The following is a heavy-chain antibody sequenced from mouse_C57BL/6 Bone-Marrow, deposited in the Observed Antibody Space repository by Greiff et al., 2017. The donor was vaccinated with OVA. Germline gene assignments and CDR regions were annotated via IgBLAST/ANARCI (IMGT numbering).Heavy chain of an antibody. D-gene: IGHD2-1*01. CDR3: TSCGNIDY. CDR2: IDPENGDT. V-gene: IGHV14-4*01. Sequence: VQLKQSGAELVRPGASVKLSCTASGFTFNDDYMHWVKQRPEQGLEWIAWIDPENGDTEYASKFQGKATITADTSSNTAYLQLRSLTSEDTAVYYCTSCGNIDYWGQGTTVTVSS. CDR1: GFTFNDDY. J-gene: IGHJ2*01.